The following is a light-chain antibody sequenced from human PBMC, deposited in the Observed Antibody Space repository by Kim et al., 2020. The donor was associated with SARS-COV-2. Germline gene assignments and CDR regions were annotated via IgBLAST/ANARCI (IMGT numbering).Light chain of an antibody. CDR1: HDISNY. CDR2: DAS. V-gene: IGKV1-33*01. CDR3: HQYNDFPFT. J-gene: IGKJ3*01. Sequence: ASVGDRGTITCQARHDISNYLSWYQQKPGIAPKLLIFDASDLEAGVPSRFSGSGFGTDFSLTISALQPEDIATYFCHQYNDFPFTFGPGTKVDIK.